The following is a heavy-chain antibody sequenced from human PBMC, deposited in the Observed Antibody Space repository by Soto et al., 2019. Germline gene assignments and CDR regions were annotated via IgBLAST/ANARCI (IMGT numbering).Heavy chain of an antibody. J-gene: IGHJ3*02. CDR2: IYHSGST. CDR1: GYSISSGYY. V-gene: IGHV4-38-2*02. D-gene: IGHD2-2*01. Sequence: SETLSLTCAVSGYSISSGYYWGWIRQPPGKGLEWIGSIYHSGSTYYNPSLKSRVTISVDTSKNQFSLKLSSVTAADTAVYYCARDGSCSSTSCYYDAFDIRGQVPMDTFS. CDR3: ARDGSCSSTSCYYDAFDI.